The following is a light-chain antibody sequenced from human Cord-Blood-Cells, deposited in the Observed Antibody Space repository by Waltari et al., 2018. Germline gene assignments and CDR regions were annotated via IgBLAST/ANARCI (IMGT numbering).Light chain of an antibody. J-gene: IGLJ3*02. CDR3: SSYTSSSTWV. V-gene: IGLV2-14*01. CDR2: DVS. CDR1: SSDGGGYNY. Sequence: QSALTQPASVSGSPGQSITISCTGTSSDGGGYNYVSWYQQHPGKAPKPRIYDVSKGPSGVSNRFSGSKSGNTASLTISGLQAEDEADYYCSSYTSSSTWVFGGGTKLTVL.